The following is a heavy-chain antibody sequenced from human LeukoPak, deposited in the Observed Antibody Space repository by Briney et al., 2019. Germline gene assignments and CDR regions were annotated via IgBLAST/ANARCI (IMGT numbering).Heavy chain of an antibody. Sequence: GGSLRLSCAASGFTFSSYSMIWVRQAPGEGREWVSSISSSSSYIYYADSVKGRFTISRDNAKNSQYLQMNSLRDEDTAVYYCARDSRDIVVVPAVTDYWGQGTLVTVSS. CDR3: ARDSRDIVVVPAVTDY. CDR2: ISSSSSYI. J-gene: IGHJ4*02. V-gene: IGHV3-21*01. D-gene: IGHD2-2*01. CDR1: GFTFSSYS.